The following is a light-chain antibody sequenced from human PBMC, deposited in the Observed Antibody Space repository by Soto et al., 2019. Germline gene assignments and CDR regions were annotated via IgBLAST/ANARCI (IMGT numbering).Light chain of an antibody. CDR2: DSS. J-gene: IGKJ1*01. V-gene: IGKV1-39*01. CDR3: QQSYSNPTWT. CDR1: QSISTY. Sequence: MHLTHSPSCLSASVGYRITITVRSSQSISTYLNWYQQKPGEAPTLLVYDSSTLQSGVPSRFSGSGFGAEFTLTVSSLQPEDFATYYCQQSYSNPTWTFGQGTKVDI.